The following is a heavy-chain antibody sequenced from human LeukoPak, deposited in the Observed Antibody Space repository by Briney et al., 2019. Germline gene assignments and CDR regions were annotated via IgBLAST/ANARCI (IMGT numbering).Heavy chain of an antibody. CDR1: GGSISSYY. V-gene: IGHV4-59*01. D-gene: IGHD3-9*01. CDR3: ARFEGYDFLTGYAYYFDY. Sequence: SETLSLTCIVSGGSISSYYWSWIRQPPGKGVEWIGYIYYSGTTKYNPSLKSRVTISVDTSKNQFSLKLSSVTAADTAVYYCARFEGYDFLTGYAYYFDYWGQGTLVAVSS. CDR2: IYYSGTT. J-gene: IGHJ4*02.